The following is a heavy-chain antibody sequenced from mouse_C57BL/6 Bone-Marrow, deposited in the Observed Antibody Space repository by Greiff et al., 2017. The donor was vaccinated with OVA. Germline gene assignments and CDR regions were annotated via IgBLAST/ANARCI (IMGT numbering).Heavy chain of an antibody. J-gene: IGHJ4*01. V-gene: IGHV1-64*01. CDR2: IHPNSGST. D-gene: IGHD1-1*01. Sequence: VQLQQPGAELVKPGASVKLSCKASGYTFTSYWMHWVKQRPGQGLEWIGMIHPNSGSTNYNEKFKSKATLTVDKSSSKAYMQLSSLTSEDSAVYYCARDYYGSSLYYYAMDYWGQGTSVTVSS. CDR3: ARDYYGSSLYYYAMDY. CDR1: GYTFTSYW.